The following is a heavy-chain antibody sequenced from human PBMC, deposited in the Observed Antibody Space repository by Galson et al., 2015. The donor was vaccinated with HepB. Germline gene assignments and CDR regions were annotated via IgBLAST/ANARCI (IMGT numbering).Heavy chain of an antibody. CDR1: GFSLSTSGMC. CDR2: IDWDDDK. Sequence: PALVKPTQTLTLTCTFPGFSLSTSGMCVSWIRQPPGKALEWLALIDWDDDKYYSTSLKTRLTISKDTSKNQVVLTMTNMDPVDTATYYCARGQPIAAAGTVSVNSWFDPWGQGTLVTVSS. D-gene: IGHD6-13*01. V-gene: IGHV2-70*01. J-gene: IGHJ5*02. CDR3: ARGQPIAAAGTVSVNSWFDP.